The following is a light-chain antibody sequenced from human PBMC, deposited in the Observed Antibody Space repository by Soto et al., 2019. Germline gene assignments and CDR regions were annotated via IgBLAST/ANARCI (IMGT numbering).Light chain of an antibody. CDR1: QSVSSSH. J-gene: IGKJ1*01. Sequence: EIGFTQSTGTLSLSPGERATLSCRASQSVSSSHLAWYQQKPGLAPRLLIYGASSRATGIPDRFGGSGSGTDFTLTISRLEPDDFAVYYCQQYSSFPRTFGQGTKVDI. CDR3: QQYSSFPRT. CDR2: GAS. V-gene: IGKV3-20*01.